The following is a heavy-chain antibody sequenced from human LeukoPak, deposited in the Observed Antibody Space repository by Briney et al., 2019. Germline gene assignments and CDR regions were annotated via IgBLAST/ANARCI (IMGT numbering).Heavy chain of an antibody. J-gene: IGHJ4*02. CDR3: ARSSSGSYYDFDY. Sequence: ASVKVPCKASGYTFTSYGISWVRQAPGQWLEWMGWISAYSGNTNYAQKLQGRVTMTTDTSTTTAYMELRSLRSDDTAVYYCARSSSGSYYDFDYWGQGTLVTVSS. D-gene: IGHD3-10*01. CDR2: ISAYSGNT. V-gene: IGHV1-18*01. CDR1: GYTFTSYG.